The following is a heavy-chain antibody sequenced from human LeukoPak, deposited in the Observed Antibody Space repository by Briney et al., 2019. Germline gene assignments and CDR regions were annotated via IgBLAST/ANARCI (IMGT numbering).Heavy chain of an antibody. Sequence: ASVKVSCKASGYTFSIYYMHWVRQAPGQGLEWMGIINPSGGSTSYAQKFQGRVTMTRDMSTSTVYMELSSLRSEDTAVYYCAMREMATISGLYYWGQGTLVTVSS. CDR2: INPSGGST. D-gene: IGHD5-24*01. CDR3: AMREMATISGLYY. J-gene: IGHJ4*02. V-gene: IGHV1-46*01. CDR1: GYTFSIYY.